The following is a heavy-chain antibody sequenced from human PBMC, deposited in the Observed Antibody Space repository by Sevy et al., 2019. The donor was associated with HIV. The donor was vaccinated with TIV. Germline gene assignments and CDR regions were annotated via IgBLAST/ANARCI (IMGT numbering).Heavy chain of an antibody. V-gene: IGHV3-30*04. CDR1: GFILSDYN. CDR2: ISHDGSRT. CDR3: TRVRGLLGWFDS. Sequence: GGSLRLSCAASGFILSDYNIHWVRQAPGKGLEWVSVISHDGSRTSYADSVKGRFTISRDNSKNTLFLQMNSLRAEDTAVYYCTRVRGLLGWFDSWGQGPLVTVSS. D-gene: IGHD3-10*01. J-gene: IGHJ5*01.